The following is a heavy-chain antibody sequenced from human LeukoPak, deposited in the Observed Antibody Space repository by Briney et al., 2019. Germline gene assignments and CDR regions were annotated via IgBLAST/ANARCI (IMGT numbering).Heavy chain of an antibody. V-gene: IGHV1-69*13. D-gene: IGHD6-13*01. CDR1: GGTFSSYA. Sequence: SVKVSCKASGGTFSSYAISWVRQAPGQGLEWMGGIIPIFGTANYAQKFQGRVTITADESTSTAHMELSSLRSEDTAVYYCARGGGEQQPLIDAFDIWGQGTMVTVSS. CDR3: ARGGGEQQPLIDAFDI. CDR2: IIPIFGTA. J-gene: IGHJ3*02.